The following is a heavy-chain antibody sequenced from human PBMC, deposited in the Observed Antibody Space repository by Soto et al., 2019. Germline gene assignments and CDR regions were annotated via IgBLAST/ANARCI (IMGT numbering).Heavy chain of an antibody. Sequence: SETLSLTCTFSGCSISSDSYYWGWIRQSPEKGLEWIASISYSGSTYYNPTLKSRLIISVDTSKSQFSLKLSSVTAADTAVYYCVRVGYSYGLFFDYWGPGTLVTVS. CDR3: VRVGYSYGLFFDY. V-gene: IGHV4-39*01. D-gene: IGHD5-18*01. CDR2: ISYSGST. J-gene: IGHJ4*02. CDR1: GCSISSDSYY.